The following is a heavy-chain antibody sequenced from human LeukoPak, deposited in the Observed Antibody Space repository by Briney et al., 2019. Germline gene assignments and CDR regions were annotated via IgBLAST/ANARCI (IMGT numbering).Heavy chain of an antibody. D-gene: IGHD3-9*01. CDR3: ARRLRYFDWSYYFDY. CDR1: GYTFTGYY. Sequence: ASVKVSCKASGYTFTGYYMHWVRQAPGQGLEWMGWINPNSGGTNYAQKFQGRVTMTRDTSISTAYTELSRLRSDDTAVYYCARRLRYFDWSYYFDYWGQGTLVTVSS. J-gene: IGHJ4*02. CDR2: INPNSGGT. V-gene: IGHV1-2*02.